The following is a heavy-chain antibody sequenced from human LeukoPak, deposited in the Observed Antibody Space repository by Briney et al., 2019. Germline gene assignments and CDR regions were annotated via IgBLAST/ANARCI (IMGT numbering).Heavy chain of an antibody. CDR3: AKVTSSTDGDYGLLFDY. V-gene: IGHV3-48*01. Sequence: GGSLRLSCAASGFTFSIYNMNWVRQAPGKGLEWVSYISVGGSTILYADSVRGRFTISRDNAKNSLYLQLNSLRAEDTAVYYCAKVTSSTDGDYGLLFDYWGQGTLVTVSS. J-gene: IGHJ4*02. CDR1: GFTFSIYN. CDR2: ISVGGSTI. D-gene: IGHD4-17*01.